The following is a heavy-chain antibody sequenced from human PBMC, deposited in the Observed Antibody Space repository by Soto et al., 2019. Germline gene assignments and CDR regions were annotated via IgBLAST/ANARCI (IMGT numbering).Heavy chain of an antibody. J-gene: IGHJ4*02. D-gene: IGHD3-22*01. CDR1: GGSIISGGYT. V-gene: IGHV4-30-2*01. Sequence: SQTLSLTCAVSGGSIISGGYTWSWIRQPPGKDLEWIGYIHQSGSTNYNPSLTSRVTMSVDRSKNQFSLKLSSVTAADTAVYYCARDKKNDYFDTSGFDCWGKGTLVTVSS. CDR2: IHQSGST. CDR3: ARDKKNDYFDTSGFDC.